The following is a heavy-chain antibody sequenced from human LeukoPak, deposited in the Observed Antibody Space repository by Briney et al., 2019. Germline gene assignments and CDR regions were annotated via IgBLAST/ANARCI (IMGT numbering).Heavy chain of an antibody. D-gene: IGHD5-12*01. J-gene: IGHJ4*02. Sequence: AGGSLRLSCAASGFTFSSYAMHWVRQAPGKGLEWVAVISYDGSNKYYADSVKGRFTISRDNSKNTLYLQMNSLRAEDTAVYYCARVALATHIDYWGQGTLVTVSS. CDR3: ARVALATHIDY. V-gene: IGHV3-30-3*01. CDR1: GFTFSSYA. CDR2: ISYDGSNK.